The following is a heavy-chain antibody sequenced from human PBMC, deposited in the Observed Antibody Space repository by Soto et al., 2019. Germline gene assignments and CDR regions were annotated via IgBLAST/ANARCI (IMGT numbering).Heavy chain of an antibody. J-gene: IGHJ4*02. V-gene: IGHV4-30-4*01. D-gene: IGHD1-7*01. Sequence: QVQLQESGPGLVKPSQTLSLTCAVSGASISNGDYYWSWIRQPPGKGLEWIGYIYHSGTTYYNPSLKSRVSISVDTSKNQFSLKLSSVTAADTDVYYCARDHALAGTSALDYWGQGTLVTVSS. CDR1: GASISNGDYY. CDR2: IYHSGTT. CDR3: ARDHALAGTSALDY.